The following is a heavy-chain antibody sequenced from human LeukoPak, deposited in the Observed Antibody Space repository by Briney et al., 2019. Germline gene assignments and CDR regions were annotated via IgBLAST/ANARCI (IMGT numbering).Heavy chain of an antibody. J-gene: IGHJ4*02. CDR3: ARDRPGGSSLDY. V-gene: IGHV4-61*02. D-gene: IGHD6-13*01. Sequence: SQTLSLTCTVSGGSISSGSYYWSWIRQPAGKGLEWIGRIYTSGSTNYNPSLKSRVTISVDTSKNQFSLKLSSVTAADTAVYYCARDRPGGSSLDYWGQGTLVTVSS. CDR1: GGSISSGSYY. CDR2: IYTSGST.